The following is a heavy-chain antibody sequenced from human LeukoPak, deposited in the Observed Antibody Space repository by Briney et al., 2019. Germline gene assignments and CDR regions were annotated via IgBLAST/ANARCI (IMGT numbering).Heavy chain of an antibody. CDR2: IYSGGST. V-gene: IGHV3-66*04. D-gene: IGHD3-22*01. CDR1: GFTVSSNY. CDR3: ARPGKYYYDSSGYPYYYGMDV. J-gene: IGHJ6*02. Sequence: GGSLRLSCAASGFTVSSNYMSWVRQAPGKGLEWVSVIYSGGSTYYADSVKGRFTISRDNSKNTLYLQMNSLRAEDTAVYYCARPGKYYYDSSGYPYYYGMDVWGQGTTATVSS.